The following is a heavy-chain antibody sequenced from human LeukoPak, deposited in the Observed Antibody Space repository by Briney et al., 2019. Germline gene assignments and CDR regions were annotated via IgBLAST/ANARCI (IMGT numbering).Heavy chain of an antibody. Sequence: PSETLSLTCTVSGGSISSYYWSWIRQPPGKGLEWIGYIYHSGSTYYNPSLKSRVTISVDRSKNQFSLKLSSVTAADTAVYYCAREAVLAMGRNWFDPWGQGTLVTVSS. V-gene: IGHV4-59*12. CDR1: GGSISSYY. CDR2: IYHSGST. J-gene: IGHJ5*02. CDR3: AREAVLAMGRNWFDP. D-gene: IGHD5-18*01.